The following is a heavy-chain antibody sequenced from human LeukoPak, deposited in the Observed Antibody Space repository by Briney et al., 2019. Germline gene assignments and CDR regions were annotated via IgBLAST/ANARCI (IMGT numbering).Heavy chain of an antibody. V-gene: IGHV3-7*01. CDR2: IKQDGSEK. D-gene: IGHD2-21*02. CDR3: ARDLPLAYCGGDCYSFDY. J-gene: IGHJ4*02. CDR1: GFTFSSYW. Sequence: GGSLRLSCAASGFTFSSYWMSWVRQAPGKGLEWVANIKQDGSEKYYVDSVKGRFTISRDNAKNSLYLQMNSLRAEDTAVYYCARDLPLAYCGGDCYSFDYWGQGTLVTVSS.